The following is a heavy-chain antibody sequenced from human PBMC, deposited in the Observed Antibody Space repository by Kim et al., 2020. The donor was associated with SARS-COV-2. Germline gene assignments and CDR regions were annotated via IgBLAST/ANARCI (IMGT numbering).Heavy chain of an antibody. D-gene: IGHD3-9*01. CDR3: ARVYDILTGPVRSWRVLLD. CDR2: IYYSGST. Sequence: SETLSLTCTVSGGSISSYYWSWIRQPPGKGLEWIGYIYYSGSTNYNPSLKSRVTISVDTSKNQFSLKLSSVTAADTAVYYCARVYDILTGPVRSWRVLLDWGQGTLVTVSS. V-gene: IGHV4-59*01. J-gene: IGHJ4*02. CDR1: GGSISSYY.